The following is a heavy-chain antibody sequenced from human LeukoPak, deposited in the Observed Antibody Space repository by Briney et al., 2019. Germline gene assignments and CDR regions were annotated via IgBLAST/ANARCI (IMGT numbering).Heavy chain of an antibody. CDR3: ARGFLSAAGPFDY. D-gene: IGHD6-13*01. J-gene: IGHJ4*02. Sequence: ASVKVSCKASGGTFSSYAISWVRQAPGQGLEWMGGIIPIFGTANYAQKFQGRVTITADESTSTAYMELSSLRSDDTAVYFCARGFLSAAGPFDYWGQGSLVTVSS. V-gene: IGHV1-69*13. CDR1: GGTFSSYA. CDR2: IIPIFGTA.